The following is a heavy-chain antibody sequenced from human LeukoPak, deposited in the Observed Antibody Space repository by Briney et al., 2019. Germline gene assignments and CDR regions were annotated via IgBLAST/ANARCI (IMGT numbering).Heavy chain of an antibody. D-gene: IGHD6-13*01. CDR1: GGSFSGYY. CDR3: ARGDSSSPYPNKDAFDI. CDR2: INHSGST. V-gene: IGHV4-34*01. J-gene: IGHJ3*02. Sequence: SETLSLTCAVYGGSFSGYYWSWIRQPPGKGLEWIGEINHSGSTNYNPSLKSRVTISEDTSKNQFSLKLSSVTAADTAVYYCARGDSSSPYPNKDAFDIWGQGTMVTVSS.